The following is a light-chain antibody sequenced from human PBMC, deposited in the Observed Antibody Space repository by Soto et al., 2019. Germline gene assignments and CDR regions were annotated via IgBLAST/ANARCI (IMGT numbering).Light chain of an antibody. V-gene: IGLV2-11*01. CDR1: SSDLGSFNS. Sequence: QSALTQPRSVSGSPGQSLSISCTGTSSDLGSFNSVSWYQQHPGKAPKLMIYDVSKRPSGVPDRFSGSKSGKAASLTISGLQAEDEADYYCCSYAGSYTWVFGGGTKLTVL. CDR3: CSYAGSYTWV. CDR2: DVS. J-gene: IGLJ3*02.